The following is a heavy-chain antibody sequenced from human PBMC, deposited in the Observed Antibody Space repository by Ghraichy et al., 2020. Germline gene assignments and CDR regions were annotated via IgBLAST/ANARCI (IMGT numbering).Heavy chain of an antibody. Sequence: ASVKVSCKSSGYSFSSFGINWVRQAPGQGLEWMGRISAYNGDTDYAQKFQGRVTMTRDTSTTTAYMELRSLRSDDTAVYYCARDPRPDDCFNGCYAPQYYFLSWG. CDR3: ARDPRPDDCFNGCYAPQYYFLS. CDR1: GYSFSSFG. J-gene: IGHJ5*01. V-gene: IGHV1-18*01. CDR2: ISAYNGDT. D-gene: IGHD3-3*01.